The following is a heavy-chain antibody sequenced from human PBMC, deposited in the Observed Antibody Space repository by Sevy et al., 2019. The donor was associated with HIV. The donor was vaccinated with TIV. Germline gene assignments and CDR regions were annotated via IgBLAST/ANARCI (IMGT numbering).Heavy chain of an antibody. CDR2: ISFDATNK. CDR3: ALERLSSDVAEYFQN. J-gene: IGHJ1*01. V-gene: IGHV3-30-3*01. CDR1: GFTFNRYS. D-gene: IGHD1-1*01. Sequence: QLGGSLRLSCAASGFTFNRYSMHWVRQAPGKGLEWVATISFDATNKHYPDSVKGRFTISRDNFQNSLFLQMDSLRTEDTAVYYCALERLSSDVAEYFQNWGQGTLVTVSS.